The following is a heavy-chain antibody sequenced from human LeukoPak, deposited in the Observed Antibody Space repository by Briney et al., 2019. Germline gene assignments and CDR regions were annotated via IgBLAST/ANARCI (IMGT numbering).Heavy chain of an antibody. CDR3: ARDLGLCSGGSCYSFDP. J-gene: IGHJ5*02. CDR1: GYTFTGYY. D-gene: IGHD2-15*01. Sequence: GASVKVSCKASGYTFTGYYMHWVRQAPGQGLEWMGIINLGGGHTSYAQNFQGRVGMTGDTSTSTVYMELSSLRSEDTAVYYCARDLGLCSGGSCYSFDPWGQGTLVTVSS. CDR2: INLGGGHT. V-gene: IGHV1-46*01.